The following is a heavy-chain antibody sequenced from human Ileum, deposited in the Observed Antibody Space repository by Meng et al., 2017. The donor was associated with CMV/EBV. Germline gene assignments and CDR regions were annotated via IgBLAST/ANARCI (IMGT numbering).Heavy chain of an antibody. V-gene: IGHV3-74*01. CDR2: INPDGSTT. Sequence: CAASGITFSNYWMHWVRQVPGKGLVWVSRINPDGSTTNYADSVKGRFTISRDNAKNTVYLQLNSLRADDTAVYYCARGGSDSPRGHDYWGQGTLVTVSS. J-gene: IGHJ4*02. D-gene: IGHD2-15*01. CDR3: ARGGSDSPRGHDY. CDR1: GITFSNYW.